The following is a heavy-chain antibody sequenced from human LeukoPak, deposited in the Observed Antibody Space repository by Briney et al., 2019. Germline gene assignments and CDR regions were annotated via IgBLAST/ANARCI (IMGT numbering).Heavy chain of an antibody. Sequence: GGSLRLSCAASGFTVSSNYMSWVRQAPGKGLEWVSVIYSGGSTYYADSVKGRFTISRDNSKSTLYLQMNSLRAEDTAVYYCARYPGSSGWYSYWGQGTLVTVSS. CDR1: GFTVSSNY. J-gene: IGHJ4*02. CDR2: IYSGGST. D-gene: IGHD6-19*01. CDR3: ARYPGSSGWYSY. V-gene: IGHV3-66*01.